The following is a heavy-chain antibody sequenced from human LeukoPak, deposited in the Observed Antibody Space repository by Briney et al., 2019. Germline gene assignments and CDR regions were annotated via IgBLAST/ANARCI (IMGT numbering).Heavy chain of an antibody. Sequence: SETLSLTCTVSGASISSDTYYWSWIRQPPGKGLEWIGYIYHSGSTYYNPSLKSRVTISVDTSKNQFSLKLSSVTAADTAVYYCARELRYDNSDSGAFWGQGTVVTVSS. CDR2: IYHSGST. CDR3: ARELRYDNSDSGAF. CDR1: GASISSDTYY. D-gene: IGHD3-22*01. J-gene: IGHJ3*01. V-gene: IGHV4-30-2*01.